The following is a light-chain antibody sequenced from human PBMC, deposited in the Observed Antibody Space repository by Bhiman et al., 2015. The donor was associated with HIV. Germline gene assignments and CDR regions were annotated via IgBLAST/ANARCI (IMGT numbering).Light chain of an antibody. Sequence: QSALTQAASVSGSPGQSITISCTGTSSDVGAYNFVSWYQHHPGSAPKLIIYDVDKRPSGVSRRFSGSTSGNTASLTISGLQAEDEADYYCSSHISGNFLFGGGTKLTVL. CDR3: SSHISGNFL. J-gene: IGLJ2*01. CDR2: DVD. V-gene: IGLV2-14*03. CDR1: SSDVGAYNF.